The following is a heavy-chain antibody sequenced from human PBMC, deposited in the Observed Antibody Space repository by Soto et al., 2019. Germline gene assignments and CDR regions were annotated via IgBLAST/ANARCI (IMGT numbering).Heavy chain of an antibody. D-gene: IGHD6-13*01. CDR2: MNPNSGNT. CDR1: GYTFTSYG. Sequence: VASVKVSCKASGYTFTSYGISWVRQAPGQGLEWMGWMNPNSGNTGYAQKFQGRVTMTRNTSISTAYMELSSLRSEDTAVYYCARPPWGSSSWRNYYYMDVWGKGTTLTVSS. V-gene: IGHV1-8*02. CDR3: ARPPWGSSSWRNYYYMDV. J-gene: IGHJ6*03.